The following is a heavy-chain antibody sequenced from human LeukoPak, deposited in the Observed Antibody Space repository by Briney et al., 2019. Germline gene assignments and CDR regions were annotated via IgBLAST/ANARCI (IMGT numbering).Heavy chain of an antibody. CDR3: ARFEYSSSWTYYYMDV. D-gene: IGHD6-13*01. CDR1: GFTFSSYS. J-gene: IGHJ6*03. V-gene: IGHV3-21*01. Sequence: GGSLRLSCAASGFTFSSYSMNWVRQAPGKGLEWVSSISISSSYIYYADSVKGRFTISRDNAKNSLYLQMNSLRAEDTAVYYCARFEYSSSWTYYYMDVWGKGTTVTVSS. CDR2: ISISSSYI.